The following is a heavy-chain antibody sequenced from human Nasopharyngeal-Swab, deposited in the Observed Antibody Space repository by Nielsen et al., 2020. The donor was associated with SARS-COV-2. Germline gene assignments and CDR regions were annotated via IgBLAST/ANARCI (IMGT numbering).Heavy chain of an antibody. J-gene: IGHJ4*02. CDR3: ASGSPINVVPAARHPRQFDY. CDR2: ISYDGSSK. D-gene: IGHD2-2*01. CDR1: GFTFSSYA. Sequence: GESLKISCAASGFTFSSYAMHWVRQAPGKGLEWVAVISYDGSSKYYADSVKGRFTISRDNSKNTLYLQMNSLRAEDTAVYYCASGSPINVVPAARHPRQFDYWGQGTLVTVSS. V-gene: IGHV3-30-3*01.